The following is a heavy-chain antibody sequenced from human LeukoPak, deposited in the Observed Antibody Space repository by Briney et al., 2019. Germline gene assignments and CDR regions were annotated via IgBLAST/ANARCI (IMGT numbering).Heavy chain of an antibody. J-gene: IGHJ4*02. CDR3: ASGRTYYFDY. CDR2: INHSGST. Sequence: PSETLSLTCAVYGGSFSGYYWSWIRHPPGKGLEWIGEINHSGSTNYNPSLKSRVTISVDTSKNQFSLKLSSVTAADTAVYYCASGRTYYFDYWGQGTLVTVSS. V-gene: IGHV4-34*01. CDR1: GGSFSGYY.